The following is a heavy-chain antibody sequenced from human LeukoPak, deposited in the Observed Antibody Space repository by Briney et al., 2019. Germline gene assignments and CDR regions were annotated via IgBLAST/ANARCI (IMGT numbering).Heavy chain of an antibody. CDR2: ISGSGGST. CDR1: GFTFSSYA. V-gene: IGHV3-23*01. Sequence: GGSLRLSCAASGFTFSSYAMSWVRQAPGKGLEWGSAISGSGGSTYYANSVKGRFTISRDNSKNTLYLQMNSLRAEDTAVYYCAKGQGRRLYSSPFDPWGQGTLVTVSS. J-gene: IGHJ5*02. CDR3: AKGQGRRLYSSPFDP. D-gene: IGHD6-13*01.